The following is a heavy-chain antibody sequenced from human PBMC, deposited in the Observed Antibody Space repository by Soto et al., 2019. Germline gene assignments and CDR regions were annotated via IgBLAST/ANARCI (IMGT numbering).Heavy chain of an antibody. CDR2: IYPGDSDT. Sequence: GESLTIAVTCSGYSFSPYWIGWVRQMSGKGLEWMGIIYPGDSDTRYSPSFQGQVTISADKSISTAYLQWSSLKASDTAMYYCATGGYCSSTSCYNFFDYWGQGTLVTVSS. CDR3: ATGGYCSSTSCYNFFDY. D-gene: IGHD2-2*02. J-gene: IGHJ4*02. V-gene: IGHV5-51*01. CDR1: GYSFSPYW.